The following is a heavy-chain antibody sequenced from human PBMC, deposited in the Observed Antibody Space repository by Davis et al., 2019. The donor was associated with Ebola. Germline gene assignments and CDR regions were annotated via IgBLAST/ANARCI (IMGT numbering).Heavy chain of an antibody. V-gene: IGHV1-69*05. CDR2: IIPFFGTA. Sequence: AASVKVSCKASGGTFSSYGISWVRQAPGQGLEWMGGIIPFFGTANYAQKLQGRVAMTTDTSTSTAYMELRSLRSDDTAVYYCARVQGYCTSTRCYTLGGCDYWGQGTLVTVSS. CDR1: GGTFSSYG. CDR3: ARVQGYCTSTRCYTLGGCDY. D-gene: IGHD2-2*02. J-gene: IGHJ4*02.